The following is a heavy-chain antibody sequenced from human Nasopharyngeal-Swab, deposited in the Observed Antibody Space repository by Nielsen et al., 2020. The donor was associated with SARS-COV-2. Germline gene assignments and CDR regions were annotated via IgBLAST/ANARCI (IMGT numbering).Heavy chain of an antibody. J-gene: IGHJ4*02. CDR2: IKSDGSST. CDR1: GFTFSDHW. V-gene: IGHV3-74*01. D-gene: IGHD1-26*01. Sequence: GESLKISCGASGFTFSDHWMHWVRQAPGRGLVWVSRIKSDGSSTSYADSVKGRFTISRDNAKNTLYLQMNSLRAEDTAVYYCARAGIVGAPGDFDYWGQGTLVTVSS. CDR3: ARAGIVGAPGDFDY.